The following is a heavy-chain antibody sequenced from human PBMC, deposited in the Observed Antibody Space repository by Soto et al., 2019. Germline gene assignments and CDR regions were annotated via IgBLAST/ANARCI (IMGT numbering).Heavy chain of an antibody. CDR1: GGSISSSSYY. D-gene: IGHD3-3*01. CDR3: AGPNAFGVVAVDY. CDR2: IYYSGST. V-gene: IGHV4-39*01. J-gene: IGHJ4*02. Sequence: QLQLQESGPGLVKPSETLSLTCTVSGGSISSSSYYWGWIRQPPGKGLEWIGSIYYSGSTYYNPSLKSRVTISVYRSKNQFSLTLSSVTAADTAVYYCAGPNAFGVVAVDYWGQGTLVTVSS.